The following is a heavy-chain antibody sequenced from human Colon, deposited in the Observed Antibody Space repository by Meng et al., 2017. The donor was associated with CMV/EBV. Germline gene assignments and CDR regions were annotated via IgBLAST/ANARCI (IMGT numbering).Heavy chain of an antibody. CDR2: ISTSGSAI. Sequence: GGSLRLSCAASGFSFSSLEMNWVRQAPGKGLEWVSYISTSGSAIYYADSVKGRFTISRDNAKDSLYLHMNSLRAEDTAVYYCAKDIGTWTLGYYLDYWGQGTLVTVSS. V-gene: IGHV3-48*03. CDR1: GFSFSSLE. J-gene: IGHJ4*02. CDR3: AKDIGTWTLGYYLDY. D-gene: IGHD7-27*01.